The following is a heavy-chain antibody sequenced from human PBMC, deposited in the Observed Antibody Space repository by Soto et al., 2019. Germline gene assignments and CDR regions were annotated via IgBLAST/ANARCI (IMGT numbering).Heavy chain of an antibody. D-gene: IGHD6-19*01. CDR2: ISGSGGST. Sequence: EVQLLESGGGLVQPGGSLRLSCAASGFTFSSYAMSWVRQAPGKGLEGVSAISGSGGSTYYADSGKGRFTISRGNSKNTLYLQMNSLRAEDTAVYYCAKDYPPHSYSSGWSPYYYYGMDVWGQGTTVTVSS. J-gene: IGHJ6*02. CDR3: AKDYPPHSYSSGWSPYYYYGMDV. V-gene: IGHV3-23*01. CDR1: GFTFSSYA.